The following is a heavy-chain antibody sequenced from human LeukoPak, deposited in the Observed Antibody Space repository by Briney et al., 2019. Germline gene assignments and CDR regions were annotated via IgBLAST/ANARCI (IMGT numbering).Heavy chain of an antibody. V-gene: IGHV3-23*01. D-gene: IGHD6-19*01. CDR1: GFSFSSSA. J-gene: IGHJ4*02. CDR3: ARGQWLITSSFDS. Sequence: GGSLRLSCAASGFSFSSSAMSWVRQAPGKGLEWVSSISGSGGSAYYADSVKDRFTISRDNSKNSLYLQMSSLGAEDTALYYCARGQWLITSSFDSWGQGALVAVSS. CDR2: ISGSGGSA.